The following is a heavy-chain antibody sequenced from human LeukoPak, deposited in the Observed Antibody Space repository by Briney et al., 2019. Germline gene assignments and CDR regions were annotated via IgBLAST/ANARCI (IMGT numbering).Heavy chain of an antibody. J-gene: IGHJ4*02. CDR2: IRYDGSNK. CDR3: AKDLPHYGDYVPFDY. D-gene: IGHD4-17*01. Sequence: PGGSLRLSCAASGVTFSSYGMHWVRQAPGKGLEWVAFIRYDGSNKYYADSVKGRFTISRDNSKNTLYLQMNSLRAEDTAVYYCAKDLPHYGDYVPFDYWGQGTLVTVSS. CDR1: GVTFSSYG. V-gene: IGHV3-30*02.